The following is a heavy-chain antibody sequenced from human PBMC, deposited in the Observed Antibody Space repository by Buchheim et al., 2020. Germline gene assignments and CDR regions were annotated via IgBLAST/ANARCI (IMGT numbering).Heavy chain of an antibody. CDR2: INSDGSST. D-gene: IGHD6-19*01. V-gene: IGHV3-74*01. J-gene: IGHJ4*02. Sequence: EVQLVESGGGLVQPGESLRLSCAASGFTFSSYWMHWVRQAPGKGLVWVSRINSDGSSTSYADSVKGRFTISRDNAKNTLYMQMNSLRAEDTAVYYCARAGPYSSGWRSGVGIDYWGQGTL. CDR3: ARAGPYSSGWRSGVGIDY. CDR1: GFTFSSYW.